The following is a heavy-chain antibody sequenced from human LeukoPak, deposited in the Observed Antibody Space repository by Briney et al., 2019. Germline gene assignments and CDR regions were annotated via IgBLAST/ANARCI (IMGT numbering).Heavy chain of an antibody. CDR2: ISWDGGST. D-gene: IGHD6-6*01. J-gene: IGHJ6*03. CDR3: AKDGCSSSSFYYYYYYMDV. Sequence: GGSLGLSCAASGFTFDDYAMHWVRQAPGKGLEWVSLISWDGGSTYYADSVKGRFTISRDNSKNSLYLQMNSLRAEDTALYYCAKDGCSSSSFYYYYYYMDVWGKGTTVTVSS. V-gene: IGHV3-43D*03. CDR1: GFTFDDYA.